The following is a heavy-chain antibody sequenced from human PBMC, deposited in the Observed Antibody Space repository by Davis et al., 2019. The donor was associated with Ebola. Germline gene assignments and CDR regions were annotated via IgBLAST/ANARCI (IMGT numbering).Heavy chain of an antibody. J-gene: IGHJ6*03. V-gene: IGHV3-53*01. CDR2: IYSAGST. Sequence: GESLKISCAASGFTVSSTYMSWVRQAPAKGPEWVAVIYSAGSTHYADSVKGRFTISRDNAKNSAYLQMNSLGAEDTAVYYCAKEADDFLTGYYNVNYYYHYMDVWGKGTTVTVSS. D-gene: IGHD3-9*01. CDR3: AKEADDFLTGYYNVNYYYHYMDV. CDR1: GFTVSSTY.